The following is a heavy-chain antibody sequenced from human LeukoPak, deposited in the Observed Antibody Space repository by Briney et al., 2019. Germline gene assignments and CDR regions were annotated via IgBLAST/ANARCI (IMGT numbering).Heavy chain of an antibody. J-gene: IGHJ4*02. V-gene: IGHV3-33*08. CDR1: GFTYNHYG. CDR2: IWSDGTGK. D-gene: IGHD4-11*01. Sequence: GGSLRLSCTASGFTYNHYGLHWVRQAPGQGLEWVVVIWSDGTGKYYADPGKGRFIISRDDSSNTLYLQMNRLRGEDTAVYYCARDAQRGFDYSNSLEYWGEGTLVTVSS. CDR3: ARDAQRGFDYSNSLEY.